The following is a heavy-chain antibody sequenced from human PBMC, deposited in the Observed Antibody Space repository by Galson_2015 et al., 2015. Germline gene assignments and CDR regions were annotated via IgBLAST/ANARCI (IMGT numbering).Heavy chain of an antibody. J-gene: IGHJ2*01. V-gene: IGHV1-69*13. CDR1: GGTFSSYA. D-gene: IGHD2-15*01. CDR2: IIPIFGTA. CDR3: ARDPGYCSGGSCYSYWYFDL. Sequence: SVKVSCKASGGTFSSYAISWVRQAPGQGLEWMGGIIPIFGTANYAQKFQGRVTITADESTSTAYMELSSLRSEDTAVYYCARDPGYCSGGSCYSYWYFDLWGRGTLVTVSS.